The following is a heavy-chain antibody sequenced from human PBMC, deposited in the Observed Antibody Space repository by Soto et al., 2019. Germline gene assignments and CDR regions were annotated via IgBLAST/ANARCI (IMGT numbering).Heavy chain of an antibody. Sequence: SETLSLTCAVYGGSFSGYYWSWIRQPPGKGLEWIGEINHSGSTNYNLTLKSRVTISVDTSKNQFSLKLSSVTAADTAVYYCARGQTRYFDWLMFNYYYMDVWGKGTTVTVSS. CDR3: ARGQTRYFDWLMFNYYYMDV. CDR2: INHSGST. CDR1: GGSFSGYY. D-gene: IGHD3-9*01. V-gene: IGHV4-34*01. J-gene: IGHJ6*03.